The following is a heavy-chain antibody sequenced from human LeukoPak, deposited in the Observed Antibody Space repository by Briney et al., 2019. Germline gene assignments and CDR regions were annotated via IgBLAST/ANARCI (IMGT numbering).Heavy chain of an antibody. D-gene: IGHD4-11*01. CDR3: ATHDYSNFDY. CDR2: IYYSGST. CDR1: GGSISSYY. J-gene: IGHJ4*02. V-gene: IGHV4-59*04. Sequence: SETLSLTCTVSGGSISSYYWSWIRQPPGKGLEWIGSIYYSGSTYYNPSLKSRVTISVDTSKNQFSLKLSSVTAADTAVYYCATHDYSNFDYWGQGTLVTVSS.